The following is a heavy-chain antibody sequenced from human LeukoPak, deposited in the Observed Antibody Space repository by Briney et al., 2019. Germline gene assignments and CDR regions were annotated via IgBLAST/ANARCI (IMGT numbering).Heavy chain of an antibody. CDR3: ASVCCSGGSCYPGPYDY. CDR1: GYTFTSYG. CDR2: ISAYNGNT. V-gene: IGHV1-18*01. Sequence: GASVKVSCKASGYTFTSYGISWVRQAPGQGLEWMGWISAYNGNTNYAQKLQGRVTMTTDTSTSTAYMELRSLRSDDTAVYYCASVCCSGGSCYPGPYDYWGQGTLVTVSS. D-gene: IGHD2-15*01. J-gene: IGHJ4*02.